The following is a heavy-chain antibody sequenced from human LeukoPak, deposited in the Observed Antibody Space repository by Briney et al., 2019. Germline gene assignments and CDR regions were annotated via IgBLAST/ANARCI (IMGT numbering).Heavy chain of an antibody. Sequence: GGSLRLSCAASGFTVSSNYMSWVRQAPGKGLEWVSVIYSGGSTYYADSVRGRFTTSRDNSKNTVYLQMNSLRAEDTAVYYCSTLTSRGLSDSWGQGTLVTVSS. CDR2: IYSGGST. D-gene: IGHD4-11*01. J-gene: IGHJ4*02. CDR3: STLTSRGLSDS. CDR1: GFTVSSNY. V-gene: IGHV3-53*01.